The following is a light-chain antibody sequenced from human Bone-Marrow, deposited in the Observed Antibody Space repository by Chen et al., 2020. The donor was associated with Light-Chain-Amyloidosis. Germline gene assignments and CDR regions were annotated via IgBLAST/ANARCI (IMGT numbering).Light chain of an antibody. CDR2: GSS. V-gene: IGKV3-20*01. Sequence: EIVLTQSPGTLSLSPGEGANLSCRASQTISSNYLTWYQQKFGQAPRLLICGSSSRATGSPDRFTGSGSGTDFTLTIDRLEPEDFAMYYCQQYGTSPLTFGGGTKVEIK. CDR1: QTISSNY. J-gene: IGKJ4*01. CDR3: QQYGTSPLT.